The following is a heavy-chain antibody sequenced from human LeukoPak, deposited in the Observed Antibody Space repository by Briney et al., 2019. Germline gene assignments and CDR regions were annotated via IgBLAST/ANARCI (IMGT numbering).Heavy chain of an antibody. CDR2: IYHSGST. J-gene: IGHJ5*02. V-gene: IGHV4-30-2*01. D-gene: IGHD2-2*01. CDR1: GGSISSGGYS. CDR3: ARGGYCSSTSCYRWFDP. Sequence: SETLSLTCDVSGGSISSGGYSWRWLRQPPGKGLEWIGYIYHSGSTYYNPSLKSRVTISVDRSKNQFSLKLSSVTAADTAVYYCARGGYCSSTSCYRWFDPWGQGTLVTVSS.